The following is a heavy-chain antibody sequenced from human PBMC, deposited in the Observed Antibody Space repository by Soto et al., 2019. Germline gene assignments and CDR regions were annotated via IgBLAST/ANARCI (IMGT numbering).Heavy chain of an antibody. CDR1: GGSISSGDYY. CDR2: MFYTGTT. D-gene: IGHD2-15*01. Sequence: SETLSLTGSVSGGSISSGDYYWSGGRQRPGKGLDWIGYMFYTGTTYYNPSLKSRITISMDTSKNQFSLRLTSVTAADTAEYHCASVVRFSSTPPCRARNWFDPWGPGTRVTPSP. V-gene: IGHV4-30-4*01. J-gene: IGHJ5*02. CDR3: ASVVRFSSTPPCRARNWFDP.